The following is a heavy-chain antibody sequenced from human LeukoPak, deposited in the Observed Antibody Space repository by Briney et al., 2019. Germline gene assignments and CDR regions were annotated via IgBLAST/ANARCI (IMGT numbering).Heavy chain of an antibody. CDR3: AKGGYYDVWSAYDY. CDR1: GFIFSNYG. D-gene: IGHD3-3*01. CDR2: IRYDGNGK. J-gene: IGHJ4*02. V-gene: IGHV3-30*02. Sequence: GGSLRLSCAASGFIFSNYGMHWVRQAPGKGLEWVAFIRYDGNGKYYGDSVEGRFTISRDSSKNTLSLQMNSLKSEDTAVYYCAKGGYYDVWSAYDYWGQGTLVTVSS.